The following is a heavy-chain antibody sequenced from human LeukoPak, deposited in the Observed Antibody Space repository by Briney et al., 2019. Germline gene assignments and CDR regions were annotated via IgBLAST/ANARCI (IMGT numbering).Heavy chain of an antibody. CDR1: GGSFSGYY. D-gene: IGHD3-3*01. CDR3: ARGRKLRF. J-gene: IGHJ4*02. CDR2: INHSGST. Sequence: ASETLSLTCAVYGGSFSGYYWSWIRQPPGKGLEWIGEINHSGSTNYNPSLKSRVTISVDTSKNQFSLKLSSVTAADTAVYYCARGRKLRFWGQGTLVTVSS. V-gene: IGHV4-34*01.